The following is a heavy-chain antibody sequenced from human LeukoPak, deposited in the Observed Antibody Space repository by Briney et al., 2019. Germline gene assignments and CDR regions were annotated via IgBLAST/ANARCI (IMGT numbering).Heavy chain of an antibody. V-gene: IGHV3-30-3*01. CDR1: GFTFSSYA. D-gene: IGHD1-26*01. J-gene: IGHJ4*02. CDR3: ARERYGGYYFDY. CDR2: IAYDGSNK. Sequence: SGGSLRLSCAASGFTFSSYAMHWVRQAPGKGLEWVAVIAYDGSNKYYADSVKGRFTISRDNSKNTLYVQINCLRTEDTALYYCARERYGGYYFDYWGQGTLVTVSS.